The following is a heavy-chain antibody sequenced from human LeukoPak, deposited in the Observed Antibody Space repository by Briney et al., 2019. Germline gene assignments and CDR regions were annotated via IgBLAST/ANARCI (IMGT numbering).Heavy chain of an antibody. Sequence: PSETLSLTCAVYGGSFSGYYWSWIRQPPGKGLEWIGEINHSGRTNYNPSLKSQVTISVDTSKNQFSLKLSSVTAADTAVYYCARGVYCSGGSCYIPFDYWGQGTLVTVSS. V-gene: IGHV4-34*01. CDR1: GGSFSGYY. CDR3: ARGVYCSGGSCYIPFDY. CDR2: INHSGRT. D-gene: IGHD2-15*01. J-gene: IGHJ4*02.